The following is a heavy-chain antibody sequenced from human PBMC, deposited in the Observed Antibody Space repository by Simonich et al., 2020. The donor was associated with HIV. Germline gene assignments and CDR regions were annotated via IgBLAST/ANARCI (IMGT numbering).Heavy chain of an antibody. CDR2: ISPNSGPT. D-gene: IGHD3-9*01. Sequence: QGSLVQSGAEVKRPGASVKVSCKASGCSLTDYYIHWGRQAPGQGLDGWCCISPNSGPTTYAPQFLGRVTLTRDTAISTAYMELSRPRSDDTAVYYCARAYYDTLTGYLYLDSWGQGTLVTVSS. V-gene: IGHV1-2*02. J-gene: IGHJ4*02. CDR3: ARAYYDTLTGYLYLDS. CDR1: GCSLTDYY.